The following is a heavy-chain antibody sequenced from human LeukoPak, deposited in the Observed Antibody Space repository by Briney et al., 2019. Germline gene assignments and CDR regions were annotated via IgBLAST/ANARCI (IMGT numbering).Heavy chain of an antibody. CDR1: GFTVSSNY. Sequence: GGSLRLSCAASGFTVSSNYMSWVRQAPGKGLEWVSVIYSGGSTYYADSVKGRFTISRDNSKNTLYLQMNSLRAEDTAVYYCAKDLSHGAVAGTSDYWGQGTLVTVSS. CDR2: IYSGGST. CDR3: AKDLSHGAVAGTSDY. J-gene: IGHJ4*02. V-gene: IGHV3-53*01. D-gene: IGHD6-19*01.